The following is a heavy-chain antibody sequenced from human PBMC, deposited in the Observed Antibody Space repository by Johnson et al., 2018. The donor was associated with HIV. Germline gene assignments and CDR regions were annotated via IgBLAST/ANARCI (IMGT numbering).Heavy chain of an antibody. J-gene: IGHJ3*02. D-gene: IGHD3-16*01. Sequence: MMLVESGGGLVQPGGSLRLSCVASGFTFSNYDMHWVRQVTGEGLEWVSGIGTAGDTYYPGSVKGRFTISRDNSKNTLSLQMNNLRVEDTGIYHCARVGDSFGFDIWGQGTMVTVSS. CDR3: ARVGDSFGFDI. CDR2: IGTAGDT. V-gene: IGHV3-13*01. CDR1: GFTFSNYD.